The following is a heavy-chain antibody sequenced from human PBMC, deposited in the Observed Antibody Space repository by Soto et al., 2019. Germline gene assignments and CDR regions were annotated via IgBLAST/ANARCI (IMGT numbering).Heavy chain of an antibody. Sequence: SETLSLTCSVSSGSISSGGYYWNWIRQPPGKGLEWIGYIYHSGGTYSSPSLRSRVTISVDTSKNQFSLKLSSVTAADTAVYYCARDRGGYGVYDYWGQGTLVTVSS. CDR2: IYHSGGT. CDR3: ARDRGGYGVYDY. J-gene: IGHJ4*02. D-gene: IGHD5-12*01. V-gene: IGHV4-31*03. CDR1: SGSISSGGYY.